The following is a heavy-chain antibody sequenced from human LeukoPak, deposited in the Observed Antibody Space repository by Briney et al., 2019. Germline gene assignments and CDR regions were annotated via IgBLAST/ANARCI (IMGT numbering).Heavy chain of an antibody. CDR3: TKGVGALVRGVTPHY. J-gene: IGHJ4*02. CDR2: ISSSSSYI. CDR1: GFTFSSYS. Sequence: GGSLRLSCAASGFTFSSYSMNWVRQAPGKGLEWVSSISSSSSYIYYADSVKGRFTISRDNAKNSLYLQMNSLRAEDTAVYYCTKGVGALVRGVTPHYWGQGTLVTVSS. V-gene: IGHV3-21*01. D-gene: IGHD3-10*01.